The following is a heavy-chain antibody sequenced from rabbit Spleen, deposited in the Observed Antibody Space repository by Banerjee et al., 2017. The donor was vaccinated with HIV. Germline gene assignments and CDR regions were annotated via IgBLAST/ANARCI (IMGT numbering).Heavy chain of an antibody. CDR2: IYTGSSGST. CDR1: GFSFSGGYN. D-gene: IGHD6-1*01. CDR3: ARSTSAAYDL. Sequence: QEQLVESGGGLVQPGASLTLTCTASGFSFSGGYNTGWVRQAPGKGLEWIACIYTGSSGSTAYASWAKGRFTISTASATTVTLQMTSLTAADTATYFCARSTSAAYDLWGPGTLVTVS. J-gene: IGHJ4*01. V-gene: IGHV1S45*01.